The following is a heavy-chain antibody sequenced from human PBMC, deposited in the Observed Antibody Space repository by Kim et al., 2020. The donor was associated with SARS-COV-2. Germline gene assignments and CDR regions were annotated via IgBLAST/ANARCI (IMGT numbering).Heavy chain of an antibody. Sequence: ASVKVSCKASGYTFTSYAMNWVRQAPGQGLEWMGWINTNTGNPTYAQGFTGRFVFSLDTSVSTAYLQISSLKAEDTAVYYCARDPRSTIFGVVIPPTVWDYGMDGGGQGNTVTVSS. V-gene: IGHV7-4-1*02. CDR3: ARDPRSTIFGVVIPPTVWDYGMDG. J-gene: IGHJ6*02. CDR2: INTNTGNP. D-gene: IGHD3-3*01. CDR1: GYTFTSYA.